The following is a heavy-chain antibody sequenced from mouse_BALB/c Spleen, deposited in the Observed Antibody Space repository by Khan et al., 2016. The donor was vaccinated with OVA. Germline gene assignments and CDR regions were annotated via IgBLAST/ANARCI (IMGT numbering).Heavy chain of an antibody. CDR3: ARVNGSSGVDY. D-gene: IGHD1-1*01. J-gene: IGHJ2*02. CDR1: GFTFSRYP. Sequence: EVELVESGGGLVKPGGSLKLSCAASGFTFSRYPMSWVRQTPEKRLEWVASIGSGGSTYHPDSVKGRFTISRDNARNIPFLQMSSLRSEDTAMYFCARVNGSSGVDYWGQGTSLTVSS. CDR2: IGSGGST. V-gene: IGHV5-6-5*01.